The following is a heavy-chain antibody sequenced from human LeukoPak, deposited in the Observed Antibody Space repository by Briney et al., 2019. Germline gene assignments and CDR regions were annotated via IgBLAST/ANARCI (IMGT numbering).Heavy chain of an antibody. J-gene: IGHJ4*02. CDR1: GGSFSGYY. V-gene: IGHV4-34*01. Sequence: SETLSLTCAVYGGSFSGYYWSWIRQPPGKGLEWIGEINHSGSTNYNPSLKSRVTISVDTSKNQFSLKLSSVTAADTAVYYCARGSRDYVWGSYRYFYWGQGTLVTVSS. CDR2: INHSGST. D-gene: IGHD3-16*02. CDR3: ARGSRDYVWGSYRYFY.